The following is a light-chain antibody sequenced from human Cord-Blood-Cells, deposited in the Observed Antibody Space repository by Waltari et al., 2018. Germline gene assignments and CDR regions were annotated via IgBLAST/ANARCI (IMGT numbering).Light chain of an antibody. Sequence: EIVLTQSPGTLSSSPGERATLSCRASQSVSSSYLAWYQQKPGQAPRLLIYGASSRATGISDRFSGSGSGTDVTLTISRLEPEDFAVYYCQQYGSSPPITFGAGTKVDIK. CDR1: QSVSSSY. V-gene: IGKV3-20*01. CDR3: QQYGSSPPIT. CDR2: GAS. J-gene: IGKJ3*01.